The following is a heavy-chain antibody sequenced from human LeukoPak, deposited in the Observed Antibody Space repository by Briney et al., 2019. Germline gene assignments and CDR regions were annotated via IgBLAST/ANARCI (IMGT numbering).Heavy chain of an antibody. CDR3: AKEGGQVTTGSFDY. Sequence: AGGSLRLSCAASGFTFSSYAMSWVRQAPGKGLEWVSAISGSGGSTYYADSVKGRSTISRDNSKNTLYLQMNSLRAEDTAVYYCAKEGGQVTTGSFDYWGQGTLVTVSS. CDR1: GFTFSSYA. J-gene: IGHJ4*02. CDR2: ISGSGGST. D-gene: IGHD4-17*01. V-gene: IGHV3-23*01.